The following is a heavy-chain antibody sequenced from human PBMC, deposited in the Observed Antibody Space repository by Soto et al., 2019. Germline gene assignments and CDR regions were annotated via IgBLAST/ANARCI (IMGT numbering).Heavy chain of an antibody. J-gene: IGHJ4*02. CDR1: GGSISSGGYC. CDR2: IYYSGST. V-gene: IGHV4-31*03. CDR3: ARAGYSYGPNPLLY. Sequence: SETLSLTCTVSGGSISSGGYCWIWIRQHPGKGLEWIGYIYYSGSTYYNPSLKSRVTISVDTSKNQFSLKLSSVTAADTAVYYCARAGYSYGPNPLLYWGKGTLVTVT. D-gene: IGHD5-18*01.